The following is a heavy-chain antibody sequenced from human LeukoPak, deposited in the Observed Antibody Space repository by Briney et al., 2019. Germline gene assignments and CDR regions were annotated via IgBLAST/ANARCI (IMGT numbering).Heavy chain of an antibody. J-gene: IGHJ4*02. CDR1: GYTFIRYA. V-gene: IGHV7-4-1*02. D-gene: IGHD3-16*01. Sequence: ASVKVSCKASGYTFIRYAINWLRQVPGQGLEWMGWINMYTANPAYAQGFTERFVFSSDTSVSTAHLEISNLKAEDTAVYYCARHDNDDDFDYWGQGTLVTVSS. CDR3: ARHDNDDDFDY. CDR2: INMYTANP.